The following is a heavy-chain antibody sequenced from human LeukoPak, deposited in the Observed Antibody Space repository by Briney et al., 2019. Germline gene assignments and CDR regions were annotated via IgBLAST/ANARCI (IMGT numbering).Heavy chain of an antibody. CDR3: ARGSRKAYCGGDCYSGDFDY. D-gene: IGHD2-21*02. Sequence: GGSLRLPCAASGFTFSSYSMDWVRQAPGKGLEWVSYISSSSSTIYYADSVKGRFTISRDNAKNSLYLQMNSLRAEDTAVYYCARGSRKAYCGGDCYSGDFDYWGQGTLVTVSS. CDR1: GFTFSSYS. J-gene: IGHJ4*02. V-gene: IGHV3-48*04. CDR2: ISSSSSTI.